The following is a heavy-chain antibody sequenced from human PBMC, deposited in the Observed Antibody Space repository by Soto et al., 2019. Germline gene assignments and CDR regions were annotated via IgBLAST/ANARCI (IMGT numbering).Heavy chain of an antibody. CDR2: IWYDGSNK. CDR3: ARGYSSSWFLDYYYYGMDV. D-gene: IGHD6-13*01. Sequence: PGGSLRLSCAASGFTFSSYGMHWVRQAPGKGLEWVAVIWYDGSNKYYADSVKGRFTIPRDNSKNTLYLQMNSLRAEDTAVYYCARGYSSSWFLDYYYYGMDVWGQGTTVNVS. J-gene: IGHJ6*02. CDR1: GFTFSSYG. V-gene: IGHV3-33*01.